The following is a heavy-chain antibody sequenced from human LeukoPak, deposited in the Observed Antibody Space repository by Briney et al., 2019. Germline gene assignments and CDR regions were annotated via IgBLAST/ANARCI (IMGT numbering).Heavy chain of an antibody. D-gene: IGHD5-18*01. J-gene: IGHJ4*02. CDR1: GYTFTGYY. Sequence: ASVKVSCKASGYTFTGYYMHWVRQAPGQGLEWLGRINPNTGSTDDAQNFQGRVTMTRDTSINTAYMELSRLRADDTAVYYCARDRSGYSYGEPLDHWGQGTLVIVSS. V-gene: IGHV1-2*06. CDR2: INPNTGST. CDR3: ARDRSGYSYGEPLDH.